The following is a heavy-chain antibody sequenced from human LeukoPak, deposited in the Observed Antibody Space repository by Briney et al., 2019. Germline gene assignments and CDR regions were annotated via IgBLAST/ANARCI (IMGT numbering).Heavy chain of an antibody. CDR3: ARDSGTTGEVKFDP. V-gene: IGHV4-4*07. D-gene: IGHD3-10*01. CDR2: IYNGGII. CDR1: GDSISRYY. Sequence: SETLSLTCTVSGDSISRYYWSWIRQPAGKGLEWIGRIYNGGIITYNPSLKSGVTISIDTSNNQFSLRLRFVTAADTAVYYCARDSGTTGEVKFDPWGQGTLVTVSS. J-gene: IGHJ5*02.